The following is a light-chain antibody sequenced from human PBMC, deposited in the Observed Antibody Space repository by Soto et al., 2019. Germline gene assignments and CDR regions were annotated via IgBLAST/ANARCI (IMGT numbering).Light chain of an antibody. CDR1: QGIGTF. V-gene: IGKV1-39*01. Sequence: DIQMTQSPSSLSASVGDRLTITCRTSQGIGTFLNWYRQTPGKAPELLIYAASTLQSGVPSRFSGSGSATDFTLTISSLQPEDFATYYCQQSYSTPWTFGQGTKVDIK. CDR2: AAS. CDR3: QQSYSTPWT. J-gene: IGKJ1*01.